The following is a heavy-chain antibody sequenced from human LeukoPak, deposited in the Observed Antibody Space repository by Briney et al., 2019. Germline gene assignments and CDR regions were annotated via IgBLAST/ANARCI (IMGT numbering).Heavy chain of an antibody. CDR1: GGSISSSSYY. CDR2: IYYSGST. V-gene: IGHV4-61*05. D-gene: IGHD5-12*01. CDR3: ARLGGYEDY. Sequence: PSETLSLTCTVSGGSISSSSYYWGWIRQPPEKGLEWIGYIYYSGSTNYNPSLKSRVTISLDTSKNQFSLKLSFVTAADTAVYYCARLGGYEDYWGQGTLVTVSS. J-gene: IGHJ4*02.